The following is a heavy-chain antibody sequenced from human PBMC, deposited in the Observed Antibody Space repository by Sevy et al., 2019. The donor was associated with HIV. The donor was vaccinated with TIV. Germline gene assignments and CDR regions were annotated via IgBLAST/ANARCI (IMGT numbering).Heavy chain of an antibody. J-gene: IGHJ4*02. V-gene: IGHV3-7*01. D-gene: IGHD6-19*01. CDR2: IRQDGSEI. Sequence: GGSLRLSCVASGFNLENFWTNWVRQAPGKGLEWVANIRQDGSEIYYVASVKGRFTISRDNARNLVYLQMNSLRVEDTVLYYCVRAIQSDGSFWGQGALVTVSS. CDR3: VRAIQSDGSF. CDR1: GFNLENFW.